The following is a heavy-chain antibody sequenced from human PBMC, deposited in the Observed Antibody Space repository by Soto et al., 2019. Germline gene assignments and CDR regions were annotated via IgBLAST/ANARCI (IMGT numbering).Heavy chain of an antibody. CDR3: PRVLDY. CDR1: GYTFTGYY. V-gene: IGHV1-2*04. CDR2: INPNSGGT. Sequence: ASVKVSCKASGYTFTGYYMHWVRQAPGQGLEWMGWINPNSGGTNYAQKFQGWVTMTRDTSISTAYMDPVDTATYYCAHSIPPRVLDYWGQGTLVTVSS. D-gene: IGHD5-18*01. J-gene: IGHJ4*02.